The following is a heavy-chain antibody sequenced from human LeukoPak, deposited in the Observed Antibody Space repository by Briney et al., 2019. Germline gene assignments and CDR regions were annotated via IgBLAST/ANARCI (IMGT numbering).Heavy chain of an antibody. Sequence: ASVKISCKVSGYTFTDYYMHWVQQAPGKGLEWMGLVDPEDGETIYAEKFQGRVTMTADTSTDTAYMELSSLRSEDTAVYYCATDSMVRGVIPLWGQGTLVTVSS. V-gene: IGHV1-69-2*01. CDR3: ATDSMVRGVIPL. D-gene: IGHD3-10*01. J-gene: IGHJ4*02. CDR1: GYTFTDYY. CDR2: VDPEDGET.